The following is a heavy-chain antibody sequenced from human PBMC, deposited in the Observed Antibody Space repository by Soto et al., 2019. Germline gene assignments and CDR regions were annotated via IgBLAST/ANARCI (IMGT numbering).Heavy chain of an antibody. CDR1: GGSISSGGYY. D-gene: IGHD4-17*01. V-gene: IGHV4-31*03. Sequence: SETLSLTCTVSGGSISSGGYYWSWIRQHPGKGLEWIGYIYYSGSTYYNPSLKSRVTISVDTSKNQFSLKLSSVTAADTAVYYCARYDYGDYRDYFDYWGQGTLVTVSS. CDR3: ARYDYGDYRDYFDY. J-gene: IGHJ4*02. CDR2: IYYSGST.